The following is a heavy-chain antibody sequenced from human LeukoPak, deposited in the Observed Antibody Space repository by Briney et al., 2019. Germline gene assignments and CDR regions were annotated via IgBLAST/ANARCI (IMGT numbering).Heavy chain of an antibody. CDR3: TTWSSQFDY. D-gene: IGHD6-6*01. Sequence: GGSLRLSCAASGFTFSDAWMTWVRQAPGKGLECVGFIQSKTDGGTTGSAAPVKGRFTGSREETKNTLYLQMNSLKTEDTAVYYCTTWSSQFDYWSQGTLVTVSS. CDR1: GFTFSDAW. J-gene: IGHJ4*02. V-gene: IGHV3-15*01. CDR2: IQSKTDGGTT.